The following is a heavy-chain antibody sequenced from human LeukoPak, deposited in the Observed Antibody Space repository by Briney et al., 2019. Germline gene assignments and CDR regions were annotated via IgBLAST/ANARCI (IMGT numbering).Heavy chain of an antibody. J-gene: IGHJ5*01. CDR2: IDTSSTTM. CDR3: ARDNWVDC. CDR1: GFTFSSYW. V-gene: IGHV3-48*04. Sequence: GGSLRLSCAASGFTFSSYWMTWVRQAPGKGLEWVSFIDTSSTTMYYTDSVKGRFTISRDNAKNSLYLQMNSLKVEDTAIYYCARDNWVDCWGQGTLVTVSS.